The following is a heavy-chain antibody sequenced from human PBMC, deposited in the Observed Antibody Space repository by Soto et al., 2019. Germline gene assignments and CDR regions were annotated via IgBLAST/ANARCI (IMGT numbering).Heavy chain of an antibody. CDR3: ARSMYSTSAQLYYGMDV. CDR2: IYHTGKT. D-gene: IGHD6-6*01. CDR1: GDAIYIGGYY. V-gene: IGHV4-31*03. J-gene: IGHJ6*02. Sequence: SETLSLTCTVSGDAIYIGGYYWTWIRQHPGKGLEWIGYIYHTGKTYYNPSLESRVTMSVDTSKNQFSLKLASVTAADTAVYYCARSMYSTSAQLYYGMDVWGQGTTVTVSS.